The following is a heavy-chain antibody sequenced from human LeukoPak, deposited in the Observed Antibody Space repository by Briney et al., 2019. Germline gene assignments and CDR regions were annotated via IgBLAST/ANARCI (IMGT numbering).Heavy chain of an antibody. V-gene: IGHV3-30*03. CDR2: ISYDGSNK. J-gene: IGHJ4*02. D-gene: IGHD3-22*01. CDR3: ARDVYYYDSSGYYDY. Sequence: PGGSLRLSCAASGFTFSSYSMNWVRQAPGKGLEWVAVISYDGSNKYYADSVKGRFTISRDNSKNTLYLQMNSLRAEDTAVYYCARDVYYYDSSGYYDYWGQGTLVTVSS. CDR1: GFTFSSYS.